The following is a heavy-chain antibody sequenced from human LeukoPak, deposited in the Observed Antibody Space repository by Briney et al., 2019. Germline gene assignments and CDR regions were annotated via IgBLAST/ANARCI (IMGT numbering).Heavy chain of an antibody. D-gene: IGHD4-17*01. V-gene: IGHV4-4*07. J-gene: IGHJ4*02. Sequence: SETLSLTCTVSGGSIGNFYWNWIRQPAGKGLEWIGRIFTTGSTNYNPSLKSRVTMSVATSKNQFSLKLSSVTAADTAVYYCARLPTVIFFDYWGQGTLVTVSS. CDR1: GGSIGNFY. CDR2: IFTTGST. CDR3: ARLPTVIFFDY.